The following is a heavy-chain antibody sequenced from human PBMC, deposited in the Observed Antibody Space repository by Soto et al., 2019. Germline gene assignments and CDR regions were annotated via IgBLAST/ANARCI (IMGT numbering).Heavy chain of an antibody. Sequence: GGSLRLSCAASGFTFSSYSMNWVRQAPGKGLEWVSSISSSSSYIYYADSVKGRFTISRDNAKNSLYLQMNSLRAEDTAVYYCASRYYGSGSYPHDAFDIWGQGTMVTVSS. V-gene: IGHV3-21*01. CDR1: GFTFSSYS. CDR3: ASRYYGSGSYPHDAFDI. D-gene: IGHD3-10*01. CDR2: ISSSSSYI. J-gene: IGHJ3*02.